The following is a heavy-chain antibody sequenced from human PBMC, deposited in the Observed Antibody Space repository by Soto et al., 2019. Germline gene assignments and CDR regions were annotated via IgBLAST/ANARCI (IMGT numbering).Heavy chain of an antibody. CDR2: IYYSGST. CDR1: GGSISSGDYY. D-gene: IGHD3-22*01. V-gene: IGHV4-30-4*01. Sequence: SETLSLTGTVSGGSISSGDYYWRWIRQPPGKGLEWIGYIYYSGSTYYNPSLKSRVTISVDTSKNQFSLKLSSVTAADTAVYYCARDGYDSSGYYYGGGAFDIWGQGTMVTVSS. CDR3: ARDGYDSSGYYYGGGAFDI. J-gene: IGHJ3*02.